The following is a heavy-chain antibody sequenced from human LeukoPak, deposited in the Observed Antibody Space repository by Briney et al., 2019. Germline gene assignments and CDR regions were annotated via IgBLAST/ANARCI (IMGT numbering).Heavy chain of an antibody. CDR3: AREHPSGRYEI. CDR2: INPSGGST. Sequence: ASVKVSFKASGYTFTSYYMHWVRQAPGQGLEWMGIINPSGGSTSYAQKFQGRVTMTRDTSTSTVYMELSSLRSEDTAVYYCAREHPSGRYEIWGQGTLVTVSS. J-gene: IGHJ4*02. D-gene: IGHD1-26*01. V-gene: IGHV1-46*01. CDR1: GYTFTSYY.